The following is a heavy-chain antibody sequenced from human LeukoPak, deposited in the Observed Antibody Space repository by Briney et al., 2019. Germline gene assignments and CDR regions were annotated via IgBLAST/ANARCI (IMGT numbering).Heavy chain of an antibody. Sequence: PSGTLSLTCAVSGGSISSSNWWSWVRQPPGKGLEWIGEIYHSGSTNYNPSLKSRVTISVDKSKNQFSLKLSSVTAADTAVYYCARGGYYDFWSGYFDYWGQGTLVTVSS. CDR3: ARGGYYDFWSGYFDY. CDR1: GGSISSSNW. CDR2: IYHSGST. D-gene: IGHD3-3*01. V-gene: IGHV4-4*02. J-gene: IGHJ4*02.